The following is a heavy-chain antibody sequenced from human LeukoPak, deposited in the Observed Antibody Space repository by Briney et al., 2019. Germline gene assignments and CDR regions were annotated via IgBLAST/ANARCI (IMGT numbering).Heavy chain of an antibody. Sequence: GGSLRLSCAASGFTFSTYAISWVRQAPGKGLEWVSCISSTSNYIFYADSVRGRFTISRDNAKNSLYLQMDSLRAEDTAVYYCARDEGQNDYGDYDSVYWGQGTLVTVSS. V-gene: IGHV3-21*01. J-gene: IGHJ4*02. D-gene: IGHD4-17*01. CDR3: ARDEGQNDYGDYDSVY. CDR2: ISSTSNYI. CDR1: GFTFSTYA.